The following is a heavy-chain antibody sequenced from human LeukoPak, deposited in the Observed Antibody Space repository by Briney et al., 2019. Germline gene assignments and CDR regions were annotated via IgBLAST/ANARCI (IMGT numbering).Heavy chain of an antibody. Sequence: SETLSLTCTVSGASVSSSTYYWGWIRQPPGKGLEWIGSNTYYNPSLKSRVTISVDTSKNQFSLKVRSLTAADTAVYYCARTRELSYWGQGTLVTVSS. V-gene: IGHV4-39*01. CDR1: GASVSSSTYY. CDR2: NT. CDR3: ARTRELSY. J-gene: IGHJ4*02.